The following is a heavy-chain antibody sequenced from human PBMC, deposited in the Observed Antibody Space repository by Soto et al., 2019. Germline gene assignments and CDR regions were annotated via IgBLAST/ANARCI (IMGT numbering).Heavy chain of an antibody. CDR1: GGSFSGYY. CDR2: INHSGST. V-gene: IGHV4-34*01. J-gene: IGHJ4*02. D-gene: IGHD3-3*01. CDR3: ASGGDDFWSGYYFDY. Sequence: PSETLSLTCAVYGGSFSGYYWGWIRQPPGKGLEWIGEINHSGSTNYNPSLKSRVTISVDTSKNQFSLKLSSVTAADTAVYYCASGGDDFWSGYYFDYWGQGTLVTVSS.